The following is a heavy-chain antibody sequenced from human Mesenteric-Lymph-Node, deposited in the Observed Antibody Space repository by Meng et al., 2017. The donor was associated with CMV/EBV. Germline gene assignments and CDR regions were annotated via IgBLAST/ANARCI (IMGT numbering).Heavy chain of an antibody. J-gene: IGHJ4*02. CDR1: SLRPRGVG. Sequence: SLRPRGVGVGWLRQPPGKALEWLALIYWDDDKRYSPSLKSRLTITKDTSKNQVVLTMTNMDPVDTATYYCAHSTYYDRSGYSNYFDYWGQGTLVTVSS. CDR3: AHSTYYDRSGYSNYFDY. D-gene: IGHD3-22*01. CDR2: IYWDDDK. V-gene: IGHV2-5*02.